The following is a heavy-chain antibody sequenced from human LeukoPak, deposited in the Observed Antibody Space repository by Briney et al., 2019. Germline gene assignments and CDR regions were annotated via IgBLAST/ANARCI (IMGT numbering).Heavy chain of an antibody. CDR3: AKSAGGHYFGSGSYYTWDFQY. CDR1: GFTFSTYA. CDR2: ISVSGGST. Sequence: GGSLRLSCAASGFTFSTYAMSWVRQAPGKGLEWVSGISVSGGSTYYADSVKGRFTISRDNSKNTLYLQMNSLRAEDTAVYYCAKSAGGHYFGSGSYYTWDFQYWGQGTLVTVSS. J-gene: IGHJ1*01. D-gene: IGHD3-10*01. V-gene: IGHV3-23*01.